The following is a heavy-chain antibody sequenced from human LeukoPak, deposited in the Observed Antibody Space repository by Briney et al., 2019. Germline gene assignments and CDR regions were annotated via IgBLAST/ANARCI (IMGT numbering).Heavy chain of an antibody. D-gene: IGHD3-22*01. J-gene: IGHJ4*02. V-gene: IGHV4-34*01. CDR1: GGSFSGYY. Sequence: SETLSLTCAVYGGSFSGYYWSWIRQPPGKGLEWIGEINHSGSTNYNPSLKSRVTISVDTSKNQFSLKLSSVTAADMAVYYCAILYYDSSGYHDYWGQGTLVTVSS. CDR3: AILYYDSSGYHDY. CDR2: INHSGST.